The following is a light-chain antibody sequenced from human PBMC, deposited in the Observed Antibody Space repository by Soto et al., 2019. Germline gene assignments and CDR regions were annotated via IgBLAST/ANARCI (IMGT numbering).Light chain of an antibody. V-gene: IGKV3-11*01. J-gene: IGKJ4*01. CDR2: DAS. Sequence: LTQSPSTLPWAPGESASLCCRASQRVSTSLAWYQQKPGQAPRLLIYDASNRATGVPARFSGSGSGTDTTLIISLLDPDDSVIYSWQQRRQLPPTFGGGTKVDIK. CDR1: QRVSTS. CDR3: QQRRQLPPT.